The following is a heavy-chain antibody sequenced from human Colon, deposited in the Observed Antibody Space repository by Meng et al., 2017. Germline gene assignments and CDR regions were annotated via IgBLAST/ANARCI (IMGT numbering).Heavy chain of an antibody. V-gene: IGHV4-4*03. CDR1: AGSTSSYNW. Sequence: HDAGPALLQPPGTMHLTCAVSAGSTSSYNWASWVRTHPGNGLEWIWQTDLGGNPYYNPSLESRVIMSLYKSKNQLSLRLTSVAAADTAVYYCARHGGWHFDYWGQGALVTVSS. CDR2: TDLGGNP. CDR3: ARHGGWHFDY. J-gene: IGHJ4*02. D-gene: IGHD6-19*01.